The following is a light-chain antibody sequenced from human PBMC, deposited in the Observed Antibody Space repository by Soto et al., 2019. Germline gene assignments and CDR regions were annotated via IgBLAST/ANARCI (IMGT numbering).Light chain of an antibody. J-gene: IGKJ5*01. CDR2: GAS. CDR1: QSVSSSY. Sequence: EIVLTQSPGTLSLSPGERATLSCRASQSVSSSYLAWYQQKPGQAPRLLIYGASSRATGIPDRFSGSGSGTDFTLTISRLEPEDFAVYYWQQYGSSAITFGQGTRVEIK. V-gene: IGKV3-20*01. CDR3: QQYGSSAIT.